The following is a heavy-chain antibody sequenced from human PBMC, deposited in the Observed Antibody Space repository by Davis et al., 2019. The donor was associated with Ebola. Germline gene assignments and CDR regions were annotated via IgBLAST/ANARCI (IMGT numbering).Heavy chain of an antibody. CDR3: SASAGTVGKFDF. J-gene: IGHJ4*02. V-gene: IGHV1-58*01. CDR1: GFTFTNSA. Sequence: SVKVSCKTSGFTFTNSAVQWVRQARGQRLEWIGGIVVGSGNTNYAQKLRERVTLTRDISTSTAYLELSSLRFEDTAVYYCSASAGTVGKFDFWGQGTLITVSP. D-gene: IGHD1-14*01. CDR2: IVVGSGNT.